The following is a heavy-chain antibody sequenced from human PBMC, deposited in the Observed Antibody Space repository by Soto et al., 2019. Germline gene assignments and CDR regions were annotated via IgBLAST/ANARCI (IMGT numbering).Heavy chain of an antibody. D-gene: IGHD6-19*01. V-gene: IGHV3-74*01. CDR2: INSDGSST. CDR3: ATLGGSGWKDY. J-gene: IGHJ4*02. CDR1: GFTFSSYW. Sequence: PGGSLRLSCAASGFTFSSYWMHWVRQAPEKGLVWVSHINSDGSSTNYADSVKGRFTISRDNAKNTLYLQMNSLRAEDTAVYYCATLGGSGWKDYWGQGTLVTVSS.